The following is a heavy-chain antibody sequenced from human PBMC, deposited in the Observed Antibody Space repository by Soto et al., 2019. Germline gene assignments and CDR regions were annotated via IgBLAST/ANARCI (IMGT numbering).Heavy chain of an antibody. D-gene: IGHD3-16*01. CDR3: AFRLGGSGWLYFDY. V-gene: IGHV4-31*03. CDR2: IYYSGST. Sequence: QVQLQESGPGLVKPSQTLSLTCTVSGGSISSGGYSCSWIRQPPGKGLEWIGYIYYSGSTYYNPFLKSRVTISVHSSMNQSSLNLSSVTAADTAVYYCAFRLGGSGWLYFDYWGQGTLVTVSS. J-gene: IGHJ4*02. CDR1: GGSISSGGYS.